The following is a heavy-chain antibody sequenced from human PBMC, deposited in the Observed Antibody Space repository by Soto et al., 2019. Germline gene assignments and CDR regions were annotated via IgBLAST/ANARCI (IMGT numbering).Heavy chain of an antibody. Sequence: GGSLRLSCAASGFTFSSYAMHWVRQAPGKGLEWVAVISYDGSNKYYADSVKGRFTISRDKSKSTLYLQMNSLRAEDTAVYYYAKDLQFSGWLSAQTFDYWGQGTQVTSPQ. J-gene: IGHJ4*02. D-gene: IGHD6-19*01. CDR1: GFTFSSYA. V-gene: IGHV3-30-3*01. CDR2: ISYDGSNK. CDR3: AKDLQFSGWLSAQTFDY.